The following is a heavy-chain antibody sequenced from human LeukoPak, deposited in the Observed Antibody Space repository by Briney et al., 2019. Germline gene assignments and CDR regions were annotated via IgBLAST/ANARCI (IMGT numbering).Heavy chain of an antibody. V-gene: IGHV4-61*02. CDR1: GGSISSGSYY. J-gene: IGHJ4*02. D-gene: IGHD6-6*01. CDR2: IYTSGST. Sequence: SETLSLTCTVSGGSISSGSYYWSWIRQPAGKGLEWIGRIYTSGSTNYNPSLKSRVTISVDTSKNQFSLKLSSVTAADTAVYYCASDDSSSSYAYWGQGTLVTVSS. CDR3: ASDDSSSSYAY.